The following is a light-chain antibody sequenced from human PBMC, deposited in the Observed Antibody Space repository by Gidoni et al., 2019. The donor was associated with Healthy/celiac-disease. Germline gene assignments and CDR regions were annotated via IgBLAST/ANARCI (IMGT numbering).Light chain of an antibody. Sequence: DIVMTQSPDSLAVSLGERATINCKSSQSVLYISNNKNYLAWYQQKPGQPPKLLIYWASTRESGVPDRFSGRGSGTDFTLTISSLQAEDVAVYYCQQYYSTPLAFGQGTKVEIK. V-gene: IGKV4-1*01. CDR2: WAS. J-gene: IGKJ1*01. CDR1: QSVLYISNNKNY. CDR3: QQYYSTPLA.